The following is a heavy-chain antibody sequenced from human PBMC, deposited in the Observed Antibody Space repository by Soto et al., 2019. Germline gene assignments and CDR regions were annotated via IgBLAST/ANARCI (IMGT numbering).Heavy chain of an antibody. V-gene: IGHV3-23*01. CDR1: GFTFSSYA. CDR3: AKVRPGSDCFGSSY. D-gene: IGHD3-3*01. Sequence: WGSLRLSCAASGFTFSSYAMSWVRQAPGKGLEWVWAISGNGANTSYAHSVRGRFTISRDNSKDTLFLQMNCLRAADTGVYYCAKVRPGSDCFGSSYWGQGILVTVSS. CDR2: ISGNGANT. J-gene: IGHJ4*02.